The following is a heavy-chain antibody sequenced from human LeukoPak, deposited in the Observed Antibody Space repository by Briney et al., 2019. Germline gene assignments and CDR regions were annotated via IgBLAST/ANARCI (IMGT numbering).Heavy chain of an antibody. D-gene: IGHD2-8*01. J-gene: IGHJ5*02. CDR1: GGSISSGDYY. Sequence: SETLSLTCTVSGGSISSGDYYWSWIRQPPGKGLEWIGYICYSGSTYYNPSLKSRVTISVDTSKNQFSLKLSSVTAADTAVYYCAREAPGLMVYATKWGYNWFDPWGQGTLVTVSS. CDR3: AREAPGLMVYATKWGYNWFDP. V-gene: IGHV4-30-4*01. CDR2: ICYSGST.